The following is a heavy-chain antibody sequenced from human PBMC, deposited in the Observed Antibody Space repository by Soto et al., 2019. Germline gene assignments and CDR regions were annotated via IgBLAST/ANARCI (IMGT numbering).Heavy chain of an antibody. J-gene: IGHJ4*02. CDR3: ATTYCSGGYCFSSEY. V-gene: IGHV3-21*01. D-gene: IGHD2-15*01. CDR2: ITSDSSDI. CDR1: GITFRSYS. Sequence: LRLSCAASGITFRSYSMSWVRQAPGKGLEWVASITSDSSDIYYEDSVKDRFTISRDNGENSLYLQMTSLRAEDTGVYYCATTYCSGGYCFSSEYWGQGVLVTVSS.